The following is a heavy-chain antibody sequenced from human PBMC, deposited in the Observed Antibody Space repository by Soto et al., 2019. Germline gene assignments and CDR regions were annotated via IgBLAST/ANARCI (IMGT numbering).Heavy chain of an antibody. J-gene: IGHJ4*02. Sequence: SETLSLTCAVYGGSFSGYYWSWIRQPPGKGLEWIGEINHSGSTNYNPSLKSRVTISVDTSKNQFSLYLQMNSLRAEDTAVYYCARDRGYYDSSGYFDYWGQGTLVTVSS. D-gene: IGHD3-22*01. CDR3: ARDRGYYDSSGYFDY. CDR2: INHSGST. V-gene: IGHV4-34*01. CDR1: GGSFSGYY.